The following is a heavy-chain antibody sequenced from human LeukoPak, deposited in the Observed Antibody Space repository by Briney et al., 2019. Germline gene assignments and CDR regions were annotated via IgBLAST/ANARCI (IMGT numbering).Heavy chain of an antibody. CDR2: IDYSGST. Sequence: PSETLSLTCAVSGDSSSSSIYYWGWIRQPPGKGLEWIGSIDYSGSTYYNPSLKSRATISIDTSKNQFSLKLSSVTAADTAVYYCASLTQLDRHFDIWGQGTMVTVSS. J-gene: IGHJ3*02. CDR3: ASLTQLDRHFDI. D-gene: IGHD1-1*01. V-gene: IGHV4-39*07. CDR1: GDSSSSSIYY.